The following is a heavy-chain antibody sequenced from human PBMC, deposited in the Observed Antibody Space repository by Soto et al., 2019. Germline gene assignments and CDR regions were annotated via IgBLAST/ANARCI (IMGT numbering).Heavy chain of an antibody. CDR1: GYTFTSYY. Sequence: GASVKVSCKASGYTFTSYYMHWVRQAPGQGLEWMGIINPSGGSTSYAQKFQGRVTMTRDTSTSTVYMELSSLRSEDTAAYYCARANAIAAAGYHAGDYYYGMDVWGQGTTVTVSS. D-gene: IGHD6-13*01. J-gene: IGHJ6*02. V-gene: IGHV1-46*01. CDR2: INPSGGST. CDR3: ARANAIAAAGYHAGDYYYGMDV.